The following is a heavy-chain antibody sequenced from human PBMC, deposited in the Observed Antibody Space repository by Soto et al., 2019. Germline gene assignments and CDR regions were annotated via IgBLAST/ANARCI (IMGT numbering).Heavy chain of an antibody. J-gene: IGHJ3*02. Sequence: QLHLVQSGAVVKKPGASVTVSCSASGYPVTAYYMHWVRQAPGRGLEWMGGINPATGAAKYTQTFPGGVTMTRDTAAVTVFMELSGLTSEDTAVFYCARGGGVGVAGSAAFDMWGQGTVVTVSS. CDR2: INPATGAA. V-gene: IGHV1-2*02. CDR1: GYPVTAYY. D-gene: IGHD3-16*01. CDR3: ARGGGVGVAGSAAFDM.